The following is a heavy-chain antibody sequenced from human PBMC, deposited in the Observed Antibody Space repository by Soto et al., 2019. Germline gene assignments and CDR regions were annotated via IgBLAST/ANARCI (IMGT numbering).Heavy chain of an antibody. Sequence: GGSLRLSCAASGFTFSSYGMHWVRQAPGKGLEWVAVISYDGSNKYYADFVKGRFTISRDNSKNTLYLQMNSLRAEDTAVYYCANALGSRAFDIWGQGTMVTVSS. CDR3: ANALGSRAFDI. CDR1: GFTFSSYG. CDR2: ISYDGSNK. J-gene: IGHJ3*02. V-gene: IGHV3-30*18. D-gene: IGHD2-15*01.